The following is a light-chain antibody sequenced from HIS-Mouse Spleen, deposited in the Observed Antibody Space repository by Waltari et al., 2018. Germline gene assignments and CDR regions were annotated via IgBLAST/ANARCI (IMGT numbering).Light chain of an antibody. V-gene: IGLV3-21*03. CDR2: EDS. J-gene: IGLJ2*01. CDR3: QVWDSSSDHVV. Sequence: SYVLTQPPSVSVAPGKTARITCGGNNIGSKSVHWYQQKPGQAPVLVVYEDSDRPSGIPERFSGSNAGNTATLTISRVEAGYEADYYCQVWDSSSDHVVFGGGTKLTVL. CDR1: NIGSKS.